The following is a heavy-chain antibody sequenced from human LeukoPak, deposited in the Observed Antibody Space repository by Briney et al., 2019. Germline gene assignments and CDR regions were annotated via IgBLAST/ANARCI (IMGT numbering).Heavy chain of an antibody. CDR2: IYYSGST. V-gene: IGHV4-59*08. CDR3: ARVSYGYYYYYGMDV. Sequence: SETLSLTCTVSGGSISSYYWSWIRQPPGKGLEWIGYIYYSGSTNYNPSLKSRVTISVDTSKNQFSLKLSSVTAADTAVYYCARVSYGYYYYYGMDVWGQGTTVTVSS. CDR1: GGSISSYY. D-gene: IGHD5-18*01. J-gene: IGHJ6*02.